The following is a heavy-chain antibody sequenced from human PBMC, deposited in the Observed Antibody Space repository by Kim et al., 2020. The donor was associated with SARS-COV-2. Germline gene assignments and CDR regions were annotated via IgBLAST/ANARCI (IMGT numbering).Heavy chain of an antibody. CDR3: ARGTSDYDFWSGYYGHYYYYGMDV. J-gene: IGHJ6*02. Sequence: GGSLRLSCAASGFTFSSYEMNWVRQAPGKGLEWVSYISSSGSTIYYADSVKGRFTISRDNAKNSLYLQMNSLRAEDTAVYYCARGTSDYDFWSGYYGHYYYYGMDVWGPGTTVTVSS. CDR1: GFTFSSYE. CDR2: ISSSGSTI. D-gene: IGHD3-3*01. V-gene: IGHV3-48*03.